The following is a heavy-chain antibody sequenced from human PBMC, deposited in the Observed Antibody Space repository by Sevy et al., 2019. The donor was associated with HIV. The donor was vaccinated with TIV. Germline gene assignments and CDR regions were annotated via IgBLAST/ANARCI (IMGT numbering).Heavy chain of an antibody. CDR2: LNPNTGDT. V-gene: IGHV1-2*02. J-gene: IGHJ4*02. Sequence: ASVKVSCKASGYIFTDYYFHWVRRAPGQGLEWMGWLNPNTGDTKYAQQFQGRVTMTRDTSISTAYMELSRLTSDDTAVYYCARDLYNIWTGSTGPIDYWGQGTLVTVSS. D-gene: IGHD3-9*01. CDR1: GYIFTDYY. CDR3: ARDLYNIWTGSTGPIDY.